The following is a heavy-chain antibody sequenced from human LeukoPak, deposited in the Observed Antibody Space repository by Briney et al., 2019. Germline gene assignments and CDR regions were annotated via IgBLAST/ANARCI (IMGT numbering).Heavy chain of an antibody. D-gene: IGHD3-22*01. CDR2: ISGSGGST. V-gene: IGHV3-23*01. Sequence: GGSLRLSCAASGFTFSSYAMSWVRQAPGKGLEWVSAISGSGGSTYYADSVKGRFTISRDNSKNTLYLQMNSLRAEDTAVYYRAKDRGSSGYYFIRQDLYGMDVWGQGTTVTVSS. CDR3: AKDRGSSGYYFIRQDLYGMDV. CDR1: GFTFSSYA. J-gene: IGHJ6*02.